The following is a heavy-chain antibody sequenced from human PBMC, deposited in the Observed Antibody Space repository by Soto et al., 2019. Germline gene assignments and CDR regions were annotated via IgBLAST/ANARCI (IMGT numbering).Heavy chain of an antibody. CDR2: SSRGGGNT. CDR3: VKGTLLWFGESSYYFDY. CDR1: GFTFSSYA. V-gene: IGHV3-23*01. J-gene: IGHJ4*02. D-gene: IGHD3-10*01. Sequence: EVQLLESGGGLVQPGGSLRLSCAASGFTFSSYAMSWVRQAPGKGLEWVSASSRGGGNTYYADSVKGRFTISRDNSKNTLYLQMNSLRAEDTAVYYWVKGTLLWFGESSYYFDYWGQGTLVTVSS.